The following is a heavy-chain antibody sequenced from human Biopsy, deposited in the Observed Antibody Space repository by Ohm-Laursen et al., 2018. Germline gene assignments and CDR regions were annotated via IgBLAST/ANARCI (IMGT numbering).Heavy chain of an antibody. CDR2: INHSGST. CDR1: VGSFSGYY. Sequence: SETLSLTCIVYVGSFSGYYWTWIRQPPGKGLEWIGEINHSGSTNYNPSLKSRVTISVDTSKNQFSLKLNSVTAADTAVYYRARGDYFDSNGYFWFDPWGQGTLVTVSS. J-gene: IGHJ5*02. CDR3: ARGDYFDSNGYFWFDP. D-gene: IGHD3-22*01. V-gene: IGHV4-34*01.